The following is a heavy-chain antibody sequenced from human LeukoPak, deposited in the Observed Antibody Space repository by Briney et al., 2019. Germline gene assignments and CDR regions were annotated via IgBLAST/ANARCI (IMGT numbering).Heavy chain of an antibody. Sequence: SQTLSLTCAISGDSVSSNSAVWNWIRQSPSRGLEWLGKTYYRSKWYNDYAVSVKSRITINPDTSKNQFSLQLNSVTPEDTAVYYCARDSLDCSGGSCYFRSFDYWGQGTLVTVPS. CDR3: ARDSLDCSGGSCYFRSFDY. V-gene: IGHV6-1*01. D-gene: IGHD2-15*01. J-gene: IGHJ4*02. CDR2: TYYRSKWYN. CDR1: GDSVSSNSAV.